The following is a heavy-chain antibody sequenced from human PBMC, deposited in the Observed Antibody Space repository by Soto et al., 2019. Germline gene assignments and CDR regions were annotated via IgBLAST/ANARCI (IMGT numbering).Heavy chain of an antibody. J-gene: IGHJ3*02. V-gene: IGHV3-23*01. CDR1: GFTFSSYA. D-gene: IGHD3-22*01. CDR3: AKDSRGMLMIGAFDI. CDR2: ISGSGGST. Sequence: GGSLRLSCAASGFTFSSYAMSWVRQAPGKGLEWVSAISGSGGSTYYAGSVKGRFTISRDNSKNTLYLQMNSLRAEDTAVYYCAKDSRGMLMIGAFDIWGQGTMVTVSS.